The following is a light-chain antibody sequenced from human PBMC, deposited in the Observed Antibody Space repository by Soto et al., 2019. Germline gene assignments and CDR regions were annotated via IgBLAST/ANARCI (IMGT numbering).Light chain of an antibody. CDR2: CAS. J-gene: IGKJ1*01. V-gene: IGKV3-15*01. CDR1: QNVRSN. CDR3: QRYNHLPKT. Sequence: EIVMTQSPATLSVSPGERATLSCRASQNVRSNVAWYHQARGQPPRLLIYCASARATGIPDRFSGSGSGTECTLTLCSLQSEEFAICSCQRYNHLPKTFGQGTKVEIK.